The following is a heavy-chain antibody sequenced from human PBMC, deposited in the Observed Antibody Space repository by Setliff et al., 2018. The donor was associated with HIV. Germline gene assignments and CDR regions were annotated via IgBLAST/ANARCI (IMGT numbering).Heavy chain of an antibody. CDR2: IYYSGST. J-gene: IGHJ4*02. CDR1: GGSISSDYYN. CDR3: ARVDYNFWSGYNFVFDY. D-gene: IGHD3-3*01. V-gene: IGHV4-61*10. Sequence: SETLSLTCSVSGGSISSDYYNWTWIRQPAGKGLEWIGSIYYSGSTNYNPSLKSRVTISVDTSKNQFSLKLSSVTAADTAVYYCARVDYNFWSGYNFVFDYWGQGTLVTVSS.